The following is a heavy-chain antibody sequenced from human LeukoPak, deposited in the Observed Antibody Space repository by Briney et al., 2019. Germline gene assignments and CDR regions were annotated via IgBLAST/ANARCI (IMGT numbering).Heavy chain of an antibody. V-gene: IGHV3-11*04. CDR1: GFTFSDYY. D-gene: IGHD2-2*02. CDR2: ISSSGSTI. J-gene: IGHJ4*02. CDR3: ARDRGAAIPYYCDY. Sequence: KPGGSLRLSCAASGFTFSDYYMSWIRQAPGRGLEWVSYISSSGSTIYYADSVKGRFTISRDNAKNSLYLQMNSLRVEDTAVYYCARDRGAAIPYYCDYWGQGTLVTVSS.